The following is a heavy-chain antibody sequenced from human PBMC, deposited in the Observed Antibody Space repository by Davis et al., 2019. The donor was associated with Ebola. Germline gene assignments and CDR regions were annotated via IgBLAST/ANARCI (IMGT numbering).Heavy chain of an antibody. D-gene: IGHD4-17*01. CDR1: GFTFSSYA. J-gene: IGHJ4*02. V-gene: IGHV3-23*01. Sequence: GESLKISCAASGFTFSSYAMSWVRQAPGKGLEWVSAISGSGGSTYYADSVKGRFTISRDNAKDSVYLQMTSLSADDTAVYYCARSETTTSFDHWGQGTLVTVSS. CDR3: ARSETTTSFDH. CDR2: ISGSGGST.